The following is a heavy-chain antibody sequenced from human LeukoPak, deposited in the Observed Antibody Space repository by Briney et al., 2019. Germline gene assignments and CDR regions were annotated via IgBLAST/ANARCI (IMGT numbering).Heavy chain of an antibody. D-gene: IGHD6-13*01. CDR2: IYSGGST. J-gene: IGHJ5*02. V-gene: IGHV3-66*01. CDR1: GFTVSSNY. CDR3: ARDPNAAASSGGWFDP. Sequence: GGSLRLSCAASGFTVSSNYMSWVRQAPGKGLEWVSVIYSGGSTYYADSVKGRFTISRDNSKNTLYLQMNSLRAEDTAVYYCARDPNAAASSGGWFDPWGQGTLVTVSS.